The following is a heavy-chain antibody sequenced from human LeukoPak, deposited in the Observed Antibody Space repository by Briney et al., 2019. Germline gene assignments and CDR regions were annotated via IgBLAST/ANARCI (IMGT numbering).Heavy chain of an antibody. J-gene: IGHJ4*02. CDR1: GFNFNSHA. CDR3: ARHSGFGAEASKLYYFDS. Sequence: QTGGSLRLSCSASGFNFNSHAMSWVRQAPGKGLEWVSSLSGRGDITYYAESVKGRFIISRDTSSDSFRGTVYLEMKSLRHEDTAFYYCARHSGFGAEASKLYYFDSWGQGALAAASS. D-gene: IGHD4/OR15-4a*01. CDR2: LSGRGDIT. V-gene: IGHV3-23*01.